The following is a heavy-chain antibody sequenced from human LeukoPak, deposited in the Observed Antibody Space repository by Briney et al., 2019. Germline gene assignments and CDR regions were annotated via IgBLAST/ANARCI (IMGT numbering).Heavy chain of an antibody. Sequence: PSETLSLTCAVYGGSFSGYYWNWIRQTPGKGLEWVGEISHSGIINYIPSLMSRVSLSVDTSKNQFSLKLTSVTAADTAVYYCARRDFYGSGRSFDSWGQGTLVTVSS. D-gene: IGHD3-10*01. V-gene: IGHV4-34*01. CDR3: ARRDFYGSGRSFDS. CDR1: GGSFSGYY. J-gene: IGHJ4*02. CDR2: ISHSGII.